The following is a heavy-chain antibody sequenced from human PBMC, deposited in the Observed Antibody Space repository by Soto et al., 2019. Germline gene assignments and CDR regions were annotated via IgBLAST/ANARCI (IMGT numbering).Heavy chain of an antibody. J-gene: IGHJ5*02. CDR1: GGTFGSYT. Sequence: SVKVSCKASGGTFGSYTISWVRQAPGQGLEWMGRIIPILGIANYAQKFQERVTITRDMSTSTAYMELSSLRSEDTAVYYCAADPVNSILYPWGQGTLDTVSS. D-gene: IGHD2-15*01. V-gene: IGHV1-69*02. CDR2: IIPILGIA. CDR3: AADPVNSILYP.